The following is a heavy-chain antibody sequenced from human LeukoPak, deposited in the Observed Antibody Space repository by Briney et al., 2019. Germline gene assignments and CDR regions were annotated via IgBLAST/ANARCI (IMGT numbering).Heavy chain of an antibody. CDR2: ISGSGGST. J-gene: IGHJ4*02. V-gene: IGHV3-23*01. CDR3: AKDRKDYYGSGSYYY. CDR1: GFIFSSYG. Sequence: GGSLRLSCAPSGFIFSSYGMSWVRQAPGKGLEWVSAISGSGGSTYYADSVKGRFTISRDNSKNTLYLQMNSLRAEDTAVYYCAKDRKDYYGSGSYYYWGQGTLVTVSS. D-gene: IGHD3-10*01.